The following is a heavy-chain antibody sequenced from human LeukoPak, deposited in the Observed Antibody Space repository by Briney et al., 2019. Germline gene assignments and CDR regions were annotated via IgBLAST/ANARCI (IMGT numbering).Heavy chain of an antibody. CDR3: ARVGDITMIVVVTPEFDY. V-gene: IGHV4-38-2*02. J-gene: IGHJ4*02. Sequence: PSETLSLTCTVSGYSISSGYYWGWIRQPPGKGLEWIGSIYHSGSTYYNPSLKSRFTISVDTSKNKFSLKLSSVTAADTAVYYCARVGDITMIVVVTPEFDYWGQGTLVTVSS. CDR2: IYHSGST. D-gene: IGHD3-22*01. CDR1: GYSISSGYY.